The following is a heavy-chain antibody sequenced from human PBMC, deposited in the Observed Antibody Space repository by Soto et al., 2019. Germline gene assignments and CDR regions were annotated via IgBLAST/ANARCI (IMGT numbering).Heavy chain of an antibody. CDR2: ISAYNGNT. D-gene: IGHD3-10*01. CDR3: ARGVITMVRGVTNWFDP. CDR1: GYTFTSYG. J-gene: IGHJ5*02. V-gene: IGHV1-18*01. Sequence: QVPLVQSGAEVKKPGASVKVSCKASGYTFTSYGISWVRQAPGQGLEWMGWISAYNGNTNYAQKFQGRVTMTTDTSTSTAYMELRSLRSDDTAVYYCARGVITMVRGVTNWFDPWGQGTLVTVSS.